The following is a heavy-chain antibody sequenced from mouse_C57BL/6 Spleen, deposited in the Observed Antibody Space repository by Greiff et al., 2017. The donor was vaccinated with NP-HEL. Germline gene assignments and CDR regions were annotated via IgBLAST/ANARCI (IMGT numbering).Heavy chain of an antibody. CDR1: GYTFTSYW. Sequence: QVQLKESGAELVKPGASVKLSCKASGYTFTSYWMHWVKQRPGQGLEWIGMIHPNSGSTNYNEKFKSKATLTVDKSSSTAYMQLSSLTSEDSAVYYCARDSSGVRGAYWGQGTLVTVSA. CDR3: ARDSSGVRGAY. D-gene: IGHD3-2*02. J-gene: IGHJ3*01. CDR2: IHPNSGST. V-gene: IGHV1-64*01.